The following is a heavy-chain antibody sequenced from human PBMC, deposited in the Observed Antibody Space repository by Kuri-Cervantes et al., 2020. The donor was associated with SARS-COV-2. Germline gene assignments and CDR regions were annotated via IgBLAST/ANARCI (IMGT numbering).Heavy chain of an antibody. CDR3: ARELRHYYDSSGLCDY. Sequence: GESLKISCAASGFTFSSYGMHWVRQAPGKGLEWDSSISSSSSYIYYADSVKGRFTISRDNAKNSLYLQMNSLRAEDTAVYYCARELRHYYDSSGLCDYWGQGTLVTVSS. J-gene: IGHJ4*02. V-gene: IGHV3-21*01. CDR2: ISSSSSYI. CDR1: GFTFSSYG. D-gene: IGHD3-22*01.